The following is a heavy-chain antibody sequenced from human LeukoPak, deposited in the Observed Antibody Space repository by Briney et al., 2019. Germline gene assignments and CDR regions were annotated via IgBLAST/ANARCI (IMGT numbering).Heavy chain of an antibody. V-gene: IGHV4-39*01. J-gene: IGHJ6*03. CDR1: GGSISSSSYY. Sequence: TPSETLSLTCTVSGGSISSSSYYWGWIRQPPGKGLEWIGSIYYSGSTYYNPSLKSRVTISVDTSKNQFSLKLSSVTAADTAVYYCARSVKRFLEWLGYMDVWGKGTTVTVSS. D-gene: IGHD3-3*01. CDR2: IYYSGST. CDR3: ARSVKRFLEWLGYMDV.